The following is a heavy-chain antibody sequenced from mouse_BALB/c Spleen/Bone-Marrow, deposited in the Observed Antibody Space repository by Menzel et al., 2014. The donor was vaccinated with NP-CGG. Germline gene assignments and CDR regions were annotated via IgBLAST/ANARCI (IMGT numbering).Heavy chain of an antibody. CDR1: GFSLTSYG. CDR2: IWAGEST. V-gene: IGHV2-9*02. CDR3: ARDWLRRAMDY. D-gene: IGHD2-2*01. Sequence: VQLQQSGPGLVAPSQSLSITCTVSGFSLTSYGVHWVRQLPGKGLEWLGVIWAGESTNYNSALMSRLSISKDNSKSQVFLKMNSLQTDDTAMYYCARDWLRRAMDYWGQGTSVPVSS. J-gene: IGHJ4*01.